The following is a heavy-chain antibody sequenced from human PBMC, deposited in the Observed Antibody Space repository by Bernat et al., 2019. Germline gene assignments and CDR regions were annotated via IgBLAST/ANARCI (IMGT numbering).Heavy chain of an antibody. Sequence: EVQLVESGGGVVQPGGSLRLSCAASGFTFDDYAMHWVRQAPGKGLEWVSLISGDGGSTYYADSVKGRFTISRDNSKNSLYLQMNSLRTEDTAVYYCATGYRYYYDSSGPYNAFDIWGQGTMVTVSS. J-gene: IGHJ3*02. CDR3: ATGYRYYYDSSGPYNAFDI. CDR1: GFTFDDYA. CDR2: ISGDGGST. D-gene: IGHD3-22*01. V-gene: IGHV3-43*02.